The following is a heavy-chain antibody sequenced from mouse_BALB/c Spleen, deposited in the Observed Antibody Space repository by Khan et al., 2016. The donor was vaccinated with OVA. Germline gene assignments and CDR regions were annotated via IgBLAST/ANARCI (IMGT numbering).Heavy chain of an antibody. CDR3: ARDGGSLALDY. CDR1: EFTFTDYY. V-gene: IGHV7-3*02. CDR2: IRNKANGYTT. Sequence: EVQLVESGGGLVQPGGSLRLSCTTSEFTFTDYYMSWVRQPPGEALEWLGFIRNKANGYTTEYSASVKGRFTISRDNSQSILFLQMNTLRAEDSATYDCARDGGSLALDYWGQGTSVTVSS. J-gene: IGHJ4*01.